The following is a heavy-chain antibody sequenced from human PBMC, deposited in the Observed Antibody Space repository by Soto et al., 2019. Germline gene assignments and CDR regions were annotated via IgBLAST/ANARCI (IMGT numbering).Heavy chain of an antibody. Sequence: GASVKVSCKASGYIFTSYNINWVRQAAGHGLEWMGWVNPDSGHTVYAQKFQGRVTMTRDTSIGTAHMELRSLTPEDTAVYYCASSAPFSNAALESLYNRDVGGKGASATVP. J-gene: IGHJ6*03. D-gene: IGHD4-4*01. CDR1: GYIFTSYN. V-gene: IGHV1-8*02. CDR3: ASSAPFSNAALESLYNRDV. CDR2: VNPDSGHT.